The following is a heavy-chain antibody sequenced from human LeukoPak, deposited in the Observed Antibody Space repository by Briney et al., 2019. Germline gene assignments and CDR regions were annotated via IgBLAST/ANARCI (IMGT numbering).Heavy chain of an antibody. V-gene: IGHV3-53*01. CDR2: LYSGSNT. CDR3: ATSRGDRSADAFDI. D-gene: IGHD2-21*02. CDR1: GFTVSSNY. J-gene: IGHJ3*02. Sequence: GGSLRLSCAASGFTVSSNYMSWVRQAPGKGLEWVSVLYSGSNTYYADSVKGRFTISRDNSKNTLYLQMNSLRAEDPAVYYYATSRGDRSADAFDIWGQGTMVTVSS.